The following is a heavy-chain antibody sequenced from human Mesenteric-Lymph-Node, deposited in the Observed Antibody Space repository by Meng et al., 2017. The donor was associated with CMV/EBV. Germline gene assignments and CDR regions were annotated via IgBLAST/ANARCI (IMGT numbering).Heavy chain of an antibody. J-gene: IGHJ4*02. CDR2: INPNSGGT. CDR1: GYTFTGYY. D-gene: IGHD3-3*01. V-gene: IGHV1-2*02. Sequence: ASVKVSCKASGYTFTGYYMHWVRQAPGQGLEGMGWINPNSGGTSDAQKFQGRVTMTRNTSINTAYMELNSLTSDDTAVYYCARDRSPRAISSGHFDYWGQGTLVTVSS. CDR3: ARDRSPRAISSGHFDY.